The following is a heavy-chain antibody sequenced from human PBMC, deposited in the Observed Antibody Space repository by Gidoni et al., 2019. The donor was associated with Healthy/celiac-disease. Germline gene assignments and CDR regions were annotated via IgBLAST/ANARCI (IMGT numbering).Heavy chain of an antibody. CDR2: INHSGST. CDR1: GGSFSGYY. D-gene: IGHD3-10*01. V-gene: IGHV4-34*01. CDR3: ARVWRGVREVKRGSFDY. Sequence: QVQLQQWGAGLLKPSETLSLTCAVYGGSFSGYYWSWIRQPPGKGLEWIGEINHSGSTNYNPSLKSRVTISVDTSKNQFSLKLSSVTAADTAVYYCARVWRGVREVKRGSFDYWGQGTLVTVSS. J-gene: IGHJ4*02.